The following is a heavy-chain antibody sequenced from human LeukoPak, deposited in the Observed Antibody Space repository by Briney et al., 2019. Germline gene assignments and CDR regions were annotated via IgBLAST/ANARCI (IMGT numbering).Heavy chain of an antibody. CDR3: ASLGRDGMDV. CDR2: ISSSSTYI. J-gene: IGHJ6*02. CDR1: GFTFSSYS. Sequence: GGSLRLSCAASGFTFSSYSMNWVRQAPGKGLEWVSSISSSSTYIYYADSVKGRFTVSRDNAKNSLYLQMNSLGDEDTAVYYCASLGRDGMDVWGQGTTVTVSS. V-gene: IGHV3-21*01. D-gene: IGHD1-26*01.